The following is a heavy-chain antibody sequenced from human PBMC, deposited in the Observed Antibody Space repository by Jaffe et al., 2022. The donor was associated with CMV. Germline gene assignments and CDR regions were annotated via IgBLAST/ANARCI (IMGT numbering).Heavy chain of an antibody. J-gene: IGHJ6*03. CDR2: ISSNGATT. D-gene: IGHD3-9*01. CDR1: GFTFSTYA. V-gene: IGHV3-64*01. Sequence: EVQLVESGGGLVQPGGSLRLSCAASGFTFSTYATHWVRQAPGKGLEYVSGISSNGATTYYVNSVKGRFTISRDNSKNTLYLQMGSLRAEDMAVYYCARSPDILTGYYPNYQFYYMDVWGKGTTVTVSS. CDR3: ARSPDILTGYYPNYQFYYMDV.